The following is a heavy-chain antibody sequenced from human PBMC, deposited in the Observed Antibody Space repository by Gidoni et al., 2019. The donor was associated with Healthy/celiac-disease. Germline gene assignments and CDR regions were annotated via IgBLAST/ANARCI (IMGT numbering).Heavy chain of an antibody. V-gene: IGHV4-39*01. Sequence: QLQLQESGPGLVQPSETLSLTCTVSGGSISSSSYYWGWIRQPPGKGLEWIGSIYYSGSTYYNPSLKSRVTISVDTSKNQFSLKLSSVTAADTAVYYCARPVITFGGVIEPYYYYGMDVWGKGTTVTVSS. CDR2: IYYSGST. D-gene: IGHD3-16*02. CDR1: GGSISSSSYY. CDR3: ARPVITFGGVIEPYYYYGMDV. J-gene: IGHJ6*04.